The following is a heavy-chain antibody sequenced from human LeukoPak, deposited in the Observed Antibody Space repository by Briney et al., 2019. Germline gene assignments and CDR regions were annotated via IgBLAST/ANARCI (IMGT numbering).Heavy chain of an antibody. D-gene: IGHD2-21*02. V-gene: IGHV3-48*03. CDR3: ARQYCGGDCYSYYYYYMDV. Sequence: AGGSLRLSCAASGFTFSSYEMNWVRQAPGKGVEWVSYFYNSGSTIYYADSVKGRFTISRDNAKNSLYLQMNSLRAEDTAVYYCARQYCGGDCYSYYYYYMDVWGKGTTVTISS. CDR2: FYNSGSTI. J-gene: IGHJ6*03. CDR1: GFTFSSYE.